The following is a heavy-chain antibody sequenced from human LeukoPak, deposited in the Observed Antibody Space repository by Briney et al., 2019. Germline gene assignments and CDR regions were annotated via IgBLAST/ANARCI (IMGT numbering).Heavy chain of an antibody. Sequence: LTGGSLRLSCVASGFTFSSYAMSWVRQAPGKGLEWVSDISGSGDNTYFADSVKARFTISRDNSKNTLYLQMNSLRAEDTVVYYCAKGSGSYLYFHHWGQGTLVTVSS. CDR1: GFTFSSYA. CDR2: ISGSGDNT. D-gene: IGHD1-26*01. CDR3: AKGSGSYLYFHH. J-gene: IGHJ1*01. V-gene: IGHV3-23*01.